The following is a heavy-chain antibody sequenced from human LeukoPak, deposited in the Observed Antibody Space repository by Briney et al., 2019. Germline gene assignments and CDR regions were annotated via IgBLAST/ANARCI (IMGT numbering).Heavy chain of an antibody. CDR2: TYYRSEWYN. CDR3: AQADSTGYFYFQH. J-gene: IGHJ1*01. D-gene: IGHD3-22*01. CDR1: GDSVSSNSAA. Sequence: SQTLSLTGAISGDSVSSNSAAWNWIGQSPSRGLEWLGRTYYRSEWYNDYAVSVKSRININPDTSKNQFSLQLNSVTPEDTAVYYCAQADSTGYFYFQHWGQGTLVTVSS. V-gene: IGHV6-1*01.